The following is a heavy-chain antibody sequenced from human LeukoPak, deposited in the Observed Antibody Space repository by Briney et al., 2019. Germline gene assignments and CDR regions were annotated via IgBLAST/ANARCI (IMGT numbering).Heavy chain of an antibody. Sequence: PGGSLRLSCAASGFTFSSYAMHWVRQAPGKGLEYVSAISSNGGSTYYANSVKGRFTISRNNSNNTLYLQIGSIIAEDLAVYYCARAAQLWDQSDYWGQGTLVTVSS. CDR2: ISSNGGST. D-gene: IGHD5-18*01. J-gene: IGHJ4*02. CDR3: ARAAQLWDQSDY. V-gene: IGHV3-64*01. CDR1: GFTFSSYA.